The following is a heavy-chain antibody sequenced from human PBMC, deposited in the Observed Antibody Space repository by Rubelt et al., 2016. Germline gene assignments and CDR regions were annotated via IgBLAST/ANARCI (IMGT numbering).Heavy chain of an antibody. Sequence: QVQLQESGPGLVKPSETLSLSCTVSGGSISTYYWSWIRQPPGKGLEWIGYIYSSGSTNYNASLKSRVNISIDRSKNQFSLYLRSVTAADTAVDYCSVLPDFDYWGQGTLVTVSS. CDR2: IYSSGST. CDR3: SVLPDFDY. V-gene: IGHV4-59*01. CDR1: GGSISTYY. D-gene: IGHD4/OR15-4a*01. J-gene: IGHJ4*02.